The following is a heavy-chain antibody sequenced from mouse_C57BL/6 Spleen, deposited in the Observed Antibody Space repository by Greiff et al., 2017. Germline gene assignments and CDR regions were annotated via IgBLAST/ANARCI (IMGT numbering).Heavy chain of an antibody. Sequence: QVQLQQSGAELVRPGTSVKVSCKASGYAFTNYLIEWVKQRPGQGLEWIGVINPGSGGTNYNEKFKGKATLTADKSSSTAYMQPSSLTSEDSAVYFCARSSTTVVVDYYAMDYWGQGTSVTVSS. D-gene: IGHD1-1*01. V-gene: IGHV1-54*01. CDR2: INPGSGGT. CDR3: ARSSTTVVVDYYAMDY. J-gene: IGHJ4*01. CDR1: GYAFTNYL.